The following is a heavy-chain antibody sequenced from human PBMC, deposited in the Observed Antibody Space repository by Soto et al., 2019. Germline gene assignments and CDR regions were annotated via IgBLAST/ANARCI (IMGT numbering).Heavy chain of an antibody. D-gene: IGHD6-6*01. Sequence: SETLSLTCTVSGDSIDTSSYCWGWIRQPPGKGLEWIGSVCYRGTTYYNPSLKSRLTISVDTSKRQFSLKLSSVTAADTAVFYCARQGENSSSYFFPSWGQGTLVTVSS. J-gene: IGHJ4*02. V-gene: IGHV4-39*01. CDR3: ARQGENSSSYFFPS. CDR2: VCYRGTT. CDR1: GDSIDTSSYC.